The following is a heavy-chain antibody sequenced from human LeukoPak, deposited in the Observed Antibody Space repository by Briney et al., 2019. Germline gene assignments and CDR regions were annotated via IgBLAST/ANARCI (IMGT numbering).Heavy chain of an antibody. Sequence: GRPLRLSCAASGFTFSSYAMHWVRQAPGKGLEWVAVISYDGSNKYYADSVKGRFTISRDNSKNTLYLQMNSLRAEDTAVYYCARDGNIGYCSSTSCYGYFDYWGQGTLVTVSS. J-gene: IGHJ4*02. CDR2: ISYDGSNK. D-gene: IGHD2-2*01. CDR3: ARDGNIGYCSSTSCYGYFDY. V-gene: IGHV3-30*04. CDR1: GFTFSSYA.